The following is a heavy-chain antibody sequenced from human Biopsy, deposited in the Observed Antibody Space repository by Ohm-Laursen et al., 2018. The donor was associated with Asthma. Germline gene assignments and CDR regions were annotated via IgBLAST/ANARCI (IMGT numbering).Heavy chain of an antibody. Sequence: SAKVSCKASGYNFISFAIHWVRQAPGQRLEWMGWVNTGNGDTKYSQKFQGRVTIARDTSASTAYMELRSLRSEDTATYYCARTYYDFLTGQVKDVFGVWGQGTMVTVSS. CDR3: ARTYYDFLTGQVKDVFGV. D-gene: IGHD3-9*01. CDR2: VNTGNGDT. J-gene: IGHJ3*01. CDR1: GYNFISFA. V-gene: IGHV1-3*04.